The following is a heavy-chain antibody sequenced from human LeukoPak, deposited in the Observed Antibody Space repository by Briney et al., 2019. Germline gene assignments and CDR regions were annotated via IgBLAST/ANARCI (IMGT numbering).Heavy chain of an antibody. D-gene: IGHD1-26*01. Sequence: ASVNVSCKASGYTFTSYYMHWIRQAPGQGFEWLGIINPSGGSTTYAQKFQGRVTMTRDTSTSTVYMELNSLRFEDTAVYYCTRDLGGSYQDYWGQGTLVTVSS. J-gene: IGHJ4*02. V-gene: IGHV1-46*01. CDR3: TRDLGGSYQDY. CDR1: GYTFTSYY. CDR2: INPSGGST.